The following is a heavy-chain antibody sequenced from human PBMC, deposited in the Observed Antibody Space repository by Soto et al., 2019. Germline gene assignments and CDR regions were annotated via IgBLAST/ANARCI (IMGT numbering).Heavy chain of an antibody. J-gene: IGHJ6*02. CDR3: AKDLSPNMGCMDV. Sequence: EVQLLESGGDLVQPGGSLRLSCAASGFTFSSYAMSWVRQAPGKGLEWVSSITGSGGTTFYADSVKGRHTISRDNTKNSLYVQMDILRAEDTAVYYCAKDLSPNMGCMDVWGPGTTVTVSS. D-gene: IGHD3-10*01. CDR2: ITGSGGTT. V-gene: IGHV3-23*01. CDR1: GFTFSSYA.